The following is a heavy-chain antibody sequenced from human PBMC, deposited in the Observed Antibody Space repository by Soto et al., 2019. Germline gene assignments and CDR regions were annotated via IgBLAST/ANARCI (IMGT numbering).Heavy chain of an antibody. CDR3: ARPRTSYCSGGSCYSQPYYYYYGMDV. CDR2: ISYDGSNK. CDR1: GFTFSSYA. Sequence: QVQLVESGGGVVQPGRSLRLSCAASGFTFSSYAMHWVRQAPGKGLEWMAVISYDGSNKYYADSVQGRFTISRDNSKNTRYLQMNSLSDEDTAVYYCARPRTSYCSGGSCYSQPYYYYYGMDVWGQGTTVTVSS. J-gene: IGHJ6*02. V-gene: IGHV3-30-3*01. D-gene: IGHD2-15*01.